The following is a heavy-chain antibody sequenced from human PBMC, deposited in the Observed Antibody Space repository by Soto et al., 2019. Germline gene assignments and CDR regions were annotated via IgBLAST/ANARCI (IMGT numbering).Heavy chain of an antibody. CDR3: ATYWIQLWYFDY. D-gene: IGHD5-18*01. J-gene: IGHJ4*02. V-gene: IGHV4-39*01. CDR2: IYYSGST. CDR1: GGSISSSSYY. Sequence: SETLSLTCTVSGGSISSSSYYWGWIRQPPGKGLEWIGSIYYSGSTYYNPSLKSRVTISVDTSKNQFSLKLGSVTAADTAVYYCATYWIQLWYFDYRGQGTLVTVSS.